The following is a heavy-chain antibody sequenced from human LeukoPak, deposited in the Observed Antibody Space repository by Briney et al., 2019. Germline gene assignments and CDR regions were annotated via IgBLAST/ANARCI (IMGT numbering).Heavy chain of an antibody. J-gene: IGHJ4*02. D-gene: IGHD2-2*01. CDR1: GFTFSSYS. CDR3: ARGIVVVPAAPDY. Sequence: PGGSLRPSCAASGFTFSSYSMNWVRQAPGKGLEWVSSISSSSSYIYYADSVKGRFTISRDNAKNSLYLQMNSLRAEDTAVYYCARGIVVVPAAPDYWGQGTLVTVSS. V-gene: IGHV3-21*01. CDR2: ISSSSSYI.